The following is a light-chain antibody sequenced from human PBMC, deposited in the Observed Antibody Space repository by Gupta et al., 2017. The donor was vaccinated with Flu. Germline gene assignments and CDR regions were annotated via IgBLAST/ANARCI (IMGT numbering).Light chain of an antibody. CDR3: QQYNNWPRT. V-gene: IGKV3-15*01. CDR1: QSVSSN. CDR2: GAS. Sequence: EIVMTQSPATLSVSPGERATLSCQASQSVSSNLAWYQQKPGQAPRLLIYGASTSATGIPARFSGSGSGTEFTLTISSLQSEDFAVYYCQQYNNWPRTFGQGTKLEIK. J-gene: IGKJ2*01.